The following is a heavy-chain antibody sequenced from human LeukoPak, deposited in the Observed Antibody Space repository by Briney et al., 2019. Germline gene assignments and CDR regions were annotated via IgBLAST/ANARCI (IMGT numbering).Heavy chain of an antibody. V-gene: IGHV1-2*02. CDR1: GYTFTGYY. Sequence: ASVKVSCKASGYTFTGYYMHWVRQAPGQGLEWMGWINPNSGGTNYAQKFQGRVTMTRDTSISTAYMELSRLRSDDTAVYYCARYSYGFGTLDYWGQGTLVTVSS. D-gene: IGHD5-18*01. CDR3: ARYSYGFGTLDY. J-gene: IGHJ4*02. CDR2: INPNSGGT.